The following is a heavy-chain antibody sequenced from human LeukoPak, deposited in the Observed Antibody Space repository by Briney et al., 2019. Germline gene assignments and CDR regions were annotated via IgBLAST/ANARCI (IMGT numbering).Heavy chain of an antibody. CDR2: ISSSSSYI. CDR1: GFTFSSYS. V-gene: IGHV3-21*04. J-gene: IGHJ4*02. D-gene: IGHD2-15*01. CDR3: ARSGLIRFDY. Sequence: GGSLRLSCAASGFTFSSYSMNWVRQAPGKGLEWVSFISSSSSYIYYADSVKGRVTISRDNSKNTLYLQMNSLRAEDTAVYYCARSGLIRFDYWGQGTLVTVSS.